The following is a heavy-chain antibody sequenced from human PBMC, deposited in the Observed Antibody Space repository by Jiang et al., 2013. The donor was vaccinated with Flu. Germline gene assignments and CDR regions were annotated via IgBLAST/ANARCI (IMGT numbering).Heavy chain of an antibody. V-gene: IGHV1-69*13. D-gene: IGHD4-23*01. Sequence: SGAEVKKPGASVKVSCKASGYTFTSYYMHWVRQAPGQGLEWMGGIIPIFGTANYAQKFQGRVTITADESTSTAYMELSSLRSEDTAVYYCARGRGNHFDYWGQGTLVTVSS. CDR2: IIPIFGTA. CDR1: GYTFTSYY. J-gene: IGHJ4*02. CDR3: ARGRGNHFDY.